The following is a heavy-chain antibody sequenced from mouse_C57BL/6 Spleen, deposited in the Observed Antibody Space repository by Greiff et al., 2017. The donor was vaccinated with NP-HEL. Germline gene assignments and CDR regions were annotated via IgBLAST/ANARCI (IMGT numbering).Heavy chain of an antibody. J-gene: IGHJ4*01. CDR3: ARPYYYGSSVNAMDY. V-gene: IGHV1-64*01. D-gene: IGHD1-1*01. CDR2: IHPNSGST. CDR1: GYTFTSYW. Sequence: QVQLKQPGAELVKPGASVKLSCKASGYTFTSYWMHWVKQRPGQGLEWIGMIHPNSGSTNYNEKFKSKATLTVDKSSSTAYMQLSSLTSEDSAVYYCARPYYYGSSVNAMDYWGQGTSVTVSS.